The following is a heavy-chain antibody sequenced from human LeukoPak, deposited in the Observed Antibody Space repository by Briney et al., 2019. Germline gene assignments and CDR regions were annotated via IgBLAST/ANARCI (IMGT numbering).Heavy chain of an antibody. CDR1: GGTFSSYA. CDR2: IIPIFGTA. D-gene: IGHD3-16*01. Sequence: ASVKVSCKASGGTFSSYAISWVRQAPGQGLEWMGGIIPIFGTANYAQKFQGRVTITADESTSTAYMELSSLRSEDTAVYYCARGTRGGSYFDYWGQGTLVTVSS. V-gene: IGHV1-69*01. J-gene: IGHJ4*02. CDR3: ARGTRGGSYFDY.